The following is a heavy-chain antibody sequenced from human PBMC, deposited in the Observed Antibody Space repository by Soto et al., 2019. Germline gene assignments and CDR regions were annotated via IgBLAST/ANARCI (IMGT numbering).Heavy chain of an antibody. Sequence: QVQLVESGGGVVQPGRSLRLSRAASGFTFSSYAMHWVRQAPGKGLEWVAVISYDGSNKYYADSVKGRFTISRDNSKNTLYLQMNSLRAEDTAVYYCARDMTTVVTPLGAFDIWGQGTMVTVSS. D-gene: IGHD4-17*01. J-gene: IGHJ3*02. CDR2: ISYDGSNK. V-gene: IGHV3-30-3*01. CDR1: GFTFSSYA. CDR3: ARDMTTVVTPLGAFDI.